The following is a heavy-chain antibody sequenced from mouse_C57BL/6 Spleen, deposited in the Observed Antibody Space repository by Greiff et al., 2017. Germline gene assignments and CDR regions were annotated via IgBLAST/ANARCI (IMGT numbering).Heavy chain of an antibody. CDR2: IYPSDSET. D-gene: IGHD2-5*01. V-gene: IGHV1-61*01. CDR1: GYTFTSYW. J-gene: IGHJ2*01. Sequence: QVQLQQPGAELVRPGSSVKLPCKASGYTFTSYWMDWVKQRPGQGLEWIGNIYPSDSETHYNQKFKDKATLTVDKSSSTAYMQLSSLASEDAAVYYCARSSGIYSNYVDYGGQGTTRTVSS. CDR3: ARSSGIYSNYVDY.